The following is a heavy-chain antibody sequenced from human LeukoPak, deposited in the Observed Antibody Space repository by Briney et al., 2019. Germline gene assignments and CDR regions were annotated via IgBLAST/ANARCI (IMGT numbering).Heavy chain of an antibody. Sequence: SETLSLTCTVSGGSISSGGYYWSWIRQHPGKGLEWIGYIYYNGVTYYNPSLKSRVTISVDTSKNQFSLKLSSVTAADTAVYYCARAPYYYHNSGYYPAFYMDVWGKGTTVTVSS. CDR1: GGSISSGGYY. CDR2: IYYNGVT. V-gene: IGHV4-31*03. J-gene: IGHJ6*03. CDR3: ARAPYYYHNSGYYPAFYMDV. D-gene: IGHD3-22*01.